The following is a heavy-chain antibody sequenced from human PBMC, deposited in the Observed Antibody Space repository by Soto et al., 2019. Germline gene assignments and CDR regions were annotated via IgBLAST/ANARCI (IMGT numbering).Heavy chain of an antibody. CDR2: INHSGST. Sequence: QVQLQQWGAGLLKPSETLSLTCAVYGGSFSGYYWSWIRQPPGKGLEWMGEINHSGSTNYNPSLKGRISLSVGTSKNPVSLELGSVTAAETGVYFCARGDGWRYRSGRMHAWPQRTKVTVSS. D-gene: IGHD6-19*01. CDR1: GGSFSGYY. J-gene: IGHJ6*02. CDR3: ARGDGWRYRSGRMHA. V-gene: IGHV4-34*01.